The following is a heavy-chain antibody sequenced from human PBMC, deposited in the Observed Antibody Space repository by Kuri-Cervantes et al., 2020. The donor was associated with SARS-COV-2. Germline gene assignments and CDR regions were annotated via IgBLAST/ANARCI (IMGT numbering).Heavy chain of an antibody. D-gene: IGHD3-10*01. J-gene: IGHJ6*02. CDR1: GFTFDAYA. CDR3: AKDNRDYYYYYGMDV. Sequence: GGSLRLSCAASGFTFDAYAMHWVRQAPGKGLGWVSGISWNSGSIGYADSVKGRFTISRDNAKNSLYLQMNSLRAEDTALYYCAKDNRDYYYYYGMDVWGQGTTVTVSS. V-gene: IGHV3-9*01. CDR2: ISWNSGSI.